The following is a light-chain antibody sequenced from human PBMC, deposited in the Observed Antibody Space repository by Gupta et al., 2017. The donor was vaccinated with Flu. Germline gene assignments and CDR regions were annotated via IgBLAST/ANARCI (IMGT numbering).Light chain of an antibody. CDR3: HSYDSGLSGSV. J-gene: IGLJ3*02. CDR1: SSNIGAGYN. V-gene: IGLV1-40*01. CDR2: DTS. Sequence: QPVLTQPPSVSGAPGQRVTISCTGSSSNIGAGYNVHWYQQVPGTGPKVLIYDTSSRPSGVPDRFSGSKSGTSASLTITGIRAEDEAHYYCHSYDSGLSGSVFGGGTKVTVL.